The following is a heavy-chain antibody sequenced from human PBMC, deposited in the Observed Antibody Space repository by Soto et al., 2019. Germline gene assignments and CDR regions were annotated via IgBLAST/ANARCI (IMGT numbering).Heavy chain of an antibody. CDR3: ARYAGSSWFDY. CDR1: GGSISTYY. V-gene: IGHV4-59*01. CDR2: INYSGRT. Sequence: SETLSLTCTVSGGSISTYYWSWIRQPPGKGLEWIGYINYSGRTNYNPSLKSRVTMSLDTSKNQFSLKLRSVTAADTALFYCARYAGSSWFDYWGQGTLVTVS. J-gene: IGHJ4*02. D-gene: IGHD6-13*01.